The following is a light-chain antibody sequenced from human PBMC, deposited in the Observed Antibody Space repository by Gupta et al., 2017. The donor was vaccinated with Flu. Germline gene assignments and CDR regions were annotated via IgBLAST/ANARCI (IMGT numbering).Light chain of an antibody. CDR1: QSVSGSY. CDR3: QQYGTSPTT. Sequence: ELVLTQSPATLSLSPGERATLSCGASQSVSGSYLAWYQQKPGLAPSLLIYDASNRATGIPDRFSGSGSGTDFTLTISRLEPEDFAVYYCQQYGTSPTTFGQGTKVEIK. J-gene: IGKJ1*01. CDR2: DAS. V-gene: IGKV3D-20*01.